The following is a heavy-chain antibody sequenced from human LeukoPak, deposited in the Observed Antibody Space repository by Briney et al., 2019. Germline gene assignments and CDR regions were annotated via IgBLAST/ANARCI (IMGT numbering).Heavy chain of an antibody. Sequence: SETLSLTCTVSGGSFSTYYWSWIRQPPGKGLEWIGYIYYSGTTNYNPSLNSRVTMSVDTSKNQFSLKLSSVTAADTAVYYCAKRGSGSYYSNWGQGTLVTVSS. CDR2: IYYSGTT. CDR3: AKRGSGSYYSN. D-gene: IGHD3-10*01. CDR1: GGSFSTYY. V-gene: IGHV4-59*08. J-gene: IGHJ4*02.